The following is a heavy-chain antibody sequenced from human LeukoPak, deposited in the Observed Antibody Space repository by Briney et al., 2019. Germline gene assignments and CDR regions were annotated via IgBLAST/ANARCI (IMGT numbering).Heavy chain of an antibody. CDR1: GFTFSGSA. CDR2: IRSKANSYAA. V-gene: IGHV3-73*01. D-gene: IGHD1-26*01. J-gene: IGHJ1*01. CDR3: ARMEAEVGATD. Sequence: TGGSLRLSCAASGFTFSGSAMHWVRQASGKGLEWVGRIRSKANSYAAAYAASVKGRFTISRDDSKNTAYLQMNSLKTEDTAVYYCARMEAEVGATDWGQGTLVTVSS.